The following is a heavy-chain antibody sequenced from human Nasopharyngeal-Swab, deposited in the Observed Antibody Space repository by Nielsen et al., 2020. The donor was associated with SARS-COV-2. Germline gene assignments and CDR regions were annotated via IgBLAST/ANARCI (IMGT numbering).Heavy chain of an antibody. CDR2: IYYSGST. D-gene: IGHD6-13*01. CDR1: GGSISSYY. V-gene: IGHV4-59*12. J-gene: IGHJ4*02. CDR3: ARGAAAADY. Sequence: SETLSLTCTVSGGSISSYYWSWIRQPPGKGLEWIGYIYYSGSTNYNPSLKSRVTVSVDTSKNQFSLNLNSVTAADTAVYYCARGAAAADYWGQGTLVTVSS.